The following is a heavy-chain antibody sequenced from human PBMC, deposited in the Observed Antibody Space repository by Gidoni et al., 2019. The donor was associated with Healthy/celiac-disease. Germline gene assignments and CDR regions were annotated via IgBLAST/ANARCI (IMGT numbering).Heavy chain of an antibody. CDR1: GFTFSCHA. D-gene: IGHD2-2*01. V-gene: IGHV3-23*04. CDR3: AKMPGGAAINPIANNWFDP. CDR2: ISGSGGST. J-gene: IGHJ5*02. Sequence: EVQLVESGGGLVQHGGSLRLFCAASGFTFSCHALSWVRQAPGTGLEWVSAISGSGGSTYYADSVKGRFTISRDNSKNTLYLQMNSLRAEDTAVYYCAKMPGGAAINPIANNWFDPWGQGTLVTVSS.